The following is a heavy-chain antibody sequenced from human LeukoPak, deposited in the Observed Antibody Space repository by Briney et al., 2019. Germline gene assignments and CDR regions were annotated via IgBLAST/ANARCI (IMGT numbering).Heavy chain of an antibody. CDR2: SNPNSGGT. J-gene: IGHJ4*02. CDR3: ARGGRRITAAGQFDY. D-gene: IGHD6-13*01. V-gene: IGHV1-2*02. CDR1: EYTFTGYY. Sequence: ASVKVSCKASEYTFTGYYMHLVRQAPGQGLEWMGWSNPNSGGTNYAQKFQGRVTMTRDTSISTAYMELSRLRSDDTAVYYCARGGRRITAAGQFDYWGQGTLVTVSS.